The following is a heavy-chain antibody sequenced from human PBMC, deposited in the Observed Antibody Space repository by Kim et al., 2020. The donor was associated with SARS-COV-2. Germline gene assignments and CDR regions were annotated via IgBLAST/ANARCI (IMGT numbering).Heavy chain of an antibody. CDR2: ISGSGGST. J-gene: IGHJ4*02. D-gene: IGHD3-16*01. CDR3: SDRGNDY. Sequence: GGSLRLSCAASGFTFSSYAMSWVRQAPGKGLEWVSAISGSGGSTYYADSVKGRFTISRDNSKNTLYLHMNRLGAEDTAVYYCSDRGNDYWGQGTLVTVSS. CDR1: GFTFSSYA. V-gene: IGHV3-23*01.